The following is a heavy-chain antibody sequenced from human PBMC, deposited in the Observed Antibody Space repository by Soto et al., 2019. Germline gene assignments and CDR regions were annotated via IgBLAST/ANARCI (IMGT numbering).Heavy chain of an antibody. V-gene: IGHV1-69*01. J-gene: IGHJ4*02. D-gene: IGHD3-3*01. Sequence: QVQLVQSGAEVKKPGSSVKVSCKASGGTFSSYAISWVRQAPGQGLEWMGGIIPIFGTANYAQKFQGRVTITADESTSTAYMKLSSLRSEDTAVYYCARDATPFDYDFWSGYWGQGTLVTVSS. CDR1: GGTFSSYA. CDR2: IIPIFGTA. CDR3: ARDATPFDYDFWSGY.